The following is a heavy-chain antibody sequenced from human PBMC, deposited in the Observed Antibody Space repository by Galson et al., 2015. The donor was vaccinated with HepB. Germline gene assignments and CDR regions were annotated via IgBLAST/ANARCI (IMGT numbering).Heavy chain of an antibody. CDR2: IIAVLDLP. Sequence: SVKVSCKASGDTLTSYSIGWLRQAPGQGLEWMGRIIAVLDLPEYAQKFQGRVTITADRSTSTAYMELSSLRSDDPAVYFCARWGMDAFDVWGQGTKVPVSS. V-gene: IGHV1-69*02. D-gene: IGHD7-27*01. J-gene: IGHJ3*01. CDR1: GDTLTSYS. CDR3: ARWGMDAFDV.